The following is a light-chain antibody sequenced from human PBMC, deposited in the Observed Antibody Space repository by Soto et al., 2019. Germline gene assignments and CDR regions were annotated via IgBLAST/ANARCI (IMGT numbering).Light chain of an antibody. J-gene: IGLJ1*01. V-gene: IGLV1-40*01. CDR2: SNT. Sequence: QSVLTQAPSVSGAPGQRVSISCTGSSSNIGPGYDVHWYQQLPGTAPKLLIYSNTNRPSGVPDRFSSSRSGTSASLAITGLQAEDEADYYCQSYDSSLSGSVFGTGTKVTXL. CDR3: QSYDSSLSGSV. CDR1: SSNIGPGYD.